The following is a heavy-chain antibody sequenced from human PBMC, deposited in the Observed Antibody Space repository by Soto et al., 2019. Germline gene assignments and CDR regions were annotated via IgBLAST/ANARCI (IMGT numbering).Heavy chain of an antibody. CDR1: GDSVSSNSAA. CDR2: TYYMSKWYN. V-gene: IGHV6-1*01. Sequence: PSETLSLTGAISGDSVSSNSAAWNWIRQSPSRGLEWLGRTYYMSKWYNDYAISVKSRITINPDTSKKQFPLQLNSVIPEDTAVYYCARAHLSSDRYTLEPFEPSGQG. J-gene: IGHJ5*02. D-gene: IGHD1-1*01. CDR3: ARAHLSSDRYTLEPFEP.